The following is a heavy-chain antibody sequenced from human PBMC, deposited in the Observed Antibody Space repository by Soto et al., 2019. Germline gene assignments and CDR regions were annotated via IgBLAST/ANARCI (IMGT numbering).Heavy chain of an antibody. CDR3: TTGLKAANYYYYGMDV. D-gene: IGHD2-15*01. J-gene: IGHJ6*02. Sequence: PGGSLRLSCAASGFTFSNAWMVWVRQAPGKGLEWVGRIKSKTDGGTTDYAAPVKGRFTISRDDPKNTLYLQMNSLKTEDTAVYYCTTGLKAANYYYYGMDVWGQGTTVTVSS. V-gene: IGHV3-15*01. CDR2: IKSKTDGGTT. CDR1: GFTFSNAW.